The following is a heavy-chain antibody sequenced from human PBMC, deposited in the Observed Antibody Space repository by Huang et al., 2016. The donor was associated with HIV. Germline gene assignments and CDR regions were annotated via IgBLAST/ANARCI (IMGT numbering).Heavy chain of an antibody. J-gene: IGHJ6*02. CDR2: IIPIFGTA. CDR3: ARGAGKYYYYGMDV. CDR1: GGTFSSYA. Sequence: QVHLVQSGAEVKKPGSSVQVSCKASGGTFSSYAISWVRQAPGQGLEWMGGIIPIFGTANYAQNFQGRVTITADESTSTAYMELSSLRSEDTAVYYCARGAGKYYYYGMDVWGQGTTVTVSS. V-gene: IGHV1-69*01. D-gene: IGHD3-10*01.